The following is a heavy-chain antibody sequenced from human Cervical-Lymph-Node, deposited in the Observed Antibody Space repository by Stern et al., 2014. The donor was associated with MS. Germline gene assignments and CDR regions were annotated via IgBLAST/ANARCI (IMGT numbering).Heavy chain of an antibody. CDR2: IKRKVDEGTT. CDR1: GFTFRNAW. Sequence: EDQLVASGGGLVKPGGSLRLSCVASGFTFRNAWMSWVRQAPGKGLEWLGRIKRKVDEGTTGLASTVKGRFTISRDDSKNTLYLQMNSLKIEDRAVYYCTTVPRYDYDIPYFDFWGQGTLVTVSA. CDR3: TTVPRYDYDIPYFDF. J-gene: IGHJ4*02. V-gene: IGHV3-15*01. D-gene: IGHD3-9*01.